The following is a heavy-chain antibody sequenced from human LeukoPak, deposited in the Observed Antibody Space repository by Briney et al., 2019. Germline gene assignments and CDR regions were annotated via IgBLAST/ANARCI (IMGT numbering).Heavy chain of an antibody. J-gene: IGHJ4*02. D-gene: IGHD3-10*01. CDR1: GYTFTSYY. Sequence: ASVKVSCKASGYTFTSYYMHWVRQAPGQGLEWMGIINPSGGSISYAQKFQGRVTMTRDTSTSTVYMELSSLRSEDTAVYYCARDRSGFGELLTPGYFDYWGQGTLVTVSS. V-gene: IGHV1-46*01. CDR2: INPSGGSI. CDR3: ARDRSGFGELLTPGYFDY.